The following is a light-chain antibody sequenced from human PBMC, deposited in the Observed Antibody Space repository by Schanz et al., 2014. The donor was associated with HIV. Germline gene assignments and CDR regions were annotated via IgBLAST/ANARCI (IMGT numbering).Light chain of an antibody. J-gene: IGKJ4*01. CDR1: QSVSSSY. Sequence: EIVLTQSPGTLSLSPGERATLSCRASQSVSSSYLAWYQQKRGQVPRLLIYAASSRASGIPDRFSGTGSGTDFTLTISSLEPEDFAVYFCQYFGNSGGTFGGGTKVEIK. V-gene: IGKV3-20*01. CDR2: AAS. CDR3: QYFGNSGGT.